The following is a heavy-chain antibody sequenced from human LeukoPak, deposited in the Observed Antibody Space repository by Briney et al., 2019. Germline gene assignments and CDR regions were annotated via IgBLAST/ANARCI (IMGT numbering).Heavy chain of an antibody. CDR1: GGTFSSYA. Sequence: SVKVSCKASGGTFSSYAISWVRQAPGQGLEWMGGIIPIFDTANYAQKFQGRVTITADESTSTAYMELSSLRSEDTAVYYCARTYYYDSSGYYDDFDYWGQGTLVTVSS. D-gene: IGHD3-22*01. CDR2: IIPIFDTA. V-gene: IGHV1-69*01. CDR3: ARTYYYDSSGYYDDFDY. J-gene: IGHJ4*02.